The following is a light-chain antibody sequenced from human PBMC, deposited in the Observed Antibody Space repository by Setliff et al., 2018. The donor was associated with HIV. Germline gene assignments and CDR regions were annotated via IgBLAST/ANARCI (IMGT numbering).Light chain of an antibody. CDR2: AND. V-gene: IGLV1-40*01. CDR1: RSNIGSPYD. Sequence: QSALTQPPSVSGAPGQRVTLSCTGSRSNIGSPYDVHWYQQLPGAAPKLLIYANDNRPSGVPDRFSGSRSGTSASLAIAGLQAEDEADYYCSSYTRSSTYVFGAGTKVTVL. CDR3: SSYTRSSTYV. J-gene: IGLJ1*01.